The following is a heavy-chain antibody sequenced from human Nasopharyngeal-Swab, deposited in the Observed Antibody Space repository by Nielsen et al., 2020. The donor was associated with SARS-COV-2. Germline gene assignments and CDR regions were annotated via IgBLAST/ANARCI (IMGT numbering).Heavy chain of an antibody. J-gene: IGHJ5*02. V-gene: IGHV1-3*01. D-gene: IGHD3-10*01. CDR1: GYTFTSYA. CDR2: INAGNGNT. CDR3: ARVPTAADGSGSYYRFWFDP. Sequence: ASVKVSCKASGYTFTSYAMHWVRQAPGQRLEWMGWINAGNGNTKYPQKFQGRVTMTRNTSISTAYMELSSLRSEDTAVYYCARVPTAADGSGSYYRFWFDPWGQGTLVTVSS.